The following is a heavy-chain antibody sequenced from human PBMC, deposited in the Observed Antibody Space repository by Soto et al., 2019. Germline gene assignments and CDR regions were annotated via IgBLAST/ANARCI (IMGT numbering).Heavy chain of an antibody. Sequence: QVQQVQSGPEVKKPGSSVKVSCKASGGSITSYAVSWVRQAPGQGLEWMGGIISMFGTTHYAQKFQGRVTITADESTNTVYMELFRLRSDDPAIYYCARARCNSDGCYSGLDPWGQGTLVTVSS. J-gene: IGHJ5*02. D-gene: IGHD2-21*02. CDR2: IISMFGTT. V-gene: IGHV1-69*01. CDR3: ARARCNSDGCYSGLDP. CDR1: GGSITSYA.